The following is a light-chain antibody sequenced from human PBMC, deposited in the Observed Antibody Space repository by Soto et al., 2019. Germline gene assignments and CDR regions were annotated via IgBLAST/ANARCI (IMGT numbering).Light chain of an antibody. CDR1: SSDVGGYNY. J-gene: IGLJ2*01. CDR2: DVT. Sequence: QPVLTQPRSVSGSPGQSVTVSCTGTSSDVGGYNYVSWYQQHPGKAPKLIISDVTNRPSGVPDRFSGSKSGNTASLTISGLQGEDEAEYYCCSYGGSYTLIFGGGTKLTVL. CDR3: CSYGGSYTLI. V-gene: IGLV2-11*01.